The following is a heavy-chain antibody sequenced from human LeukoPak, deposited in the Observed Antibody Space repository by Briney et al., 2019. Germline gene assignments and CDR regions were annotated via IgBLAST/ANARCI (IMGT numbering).Heavy chain of an antibody. J-gene: IGHJ4*02. D-gene: IGHD3-22*01. CDR3: ARDLHYFDSSGYYLYYFDS. Sequence: SETLSLTCTVSGGSINRYYWSWIRQPPGKGLEWIGYISYSGSTNYNPSLKSRVIISVDTSKNQFSLKLNSVTAADAAVYYCARDLHYFDSSGYYLYYFDSWGQGTLVTVSS. V-gene: IGHV4-59*01. CDR1: GGSINRYY. CDR2: ISYSGST.